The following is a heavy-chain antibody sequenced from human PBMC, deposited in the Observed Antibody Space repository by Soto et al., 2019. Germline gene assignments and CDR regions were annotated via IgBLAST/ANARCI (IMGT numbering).Heavy chain of an antibody. CDR2: IYYSGST. J-gene: IGHJ4*02. V-gene: IGHV4-59*01. Sequence: PSETLSLTCAVYGGSFSSYYWSWIRQPPGKGLEWIGYIYYSGSTNYNPSIKSRVAISVDTSKNQFSLKLSSVTAADTAVYYCARYGSPFFDYWGQGTLVTVSS. D-gene: IGHD2-8*01. CDR3: ARYGSPFFDY. CDR1: GGSFSSYY.